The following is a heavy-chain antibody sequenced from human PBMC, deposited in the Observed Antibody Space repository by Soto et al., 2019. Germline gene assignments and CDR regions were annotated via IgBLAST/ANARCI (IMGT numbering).Heavy chain of an antibody. CDR3: ARVNIAAAGTLYYFDY. J-gene: IGHJ4*02. V-gene: IGHV1-46*01. CDR1: GYTFTSYY. CDR2: INPSGGST. D-gene: IGHD6-13*01. Sequence: ASVKVSCKASGYTFTSYYMHWVRQAPGQGLEWMGIINPSGGSTSYAQKFQGRVTMTRDTSTSTVYMDLSSLRSEDTTVYYCARVNIAAAGTLYYFDYWGQGTLVTVSS.